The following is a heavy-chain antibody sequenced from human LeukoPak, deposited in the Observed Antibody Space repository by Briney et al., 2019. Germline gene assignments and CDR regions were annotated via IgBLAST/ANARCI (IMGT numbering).Heavy chain of an antibody. Sequence: PSETLSLTCTVSGYSISSGYYWGWIRQPPGKGLEWIGSIYHSGSTYYNPSLKSRVTTSVDTSKNQFSLQLSSVTAADTAVYYCARMTVVPALYFDYWGQGTLVTVSS. CDR1: GYSISSGYY. J-gene: IGHJ4*02. CDR3: ARMTVVPALYFDY. V-gene: IGHV4-38-2*02. CDR2: IYHSGST. D-gene: IGHD2-2*01.